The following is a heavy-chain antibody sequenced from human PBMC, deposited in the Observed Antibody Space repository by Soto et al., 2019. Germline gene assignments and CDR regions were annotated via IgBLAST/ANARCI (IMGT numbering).Heavy chain of an antibody. CDR3: ARGLRITMVRGVTFDP. CDR1: GGSFSGYC. Sequence: QVQLQQWGAGLLKPSETLSLTCAVYGGSFSGYCWSWIRQPPGKGLEWIGEINHSGSTNYNPSLKSRVTISVDTSKNQFSLKLSSVTAADTAVYYCARGLRITMVRGVTFDPWGQGTLVTVSS. D-gene: IGHD3-10*01. J-gene: IGHJ5*02. CDR2: INHSGST. V-gene: IGHV4-34*01.